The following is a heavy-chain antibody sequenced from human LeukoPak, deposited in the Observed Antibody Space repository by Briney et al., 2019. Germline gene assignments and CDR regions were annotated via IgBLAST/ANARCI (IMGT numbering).Heavy chain of an antibody. CDR2: ISNSGSP. D-gene: IGHD3-16*01. CDR1: SASVSSYY. Sequence: PSETLSLTCTVSSASVSSYYWSWVRQPPGGGLEWIGYISNSGSPSYNPSFKSRVTFSADTSKNHLSLKLNSVTPADTAVYFCARGGAGPLRDWGQGTLVTVSS. CDR3: ARGGAGPLRD. J-gene: IGHJ4*02. V-gene: IGHV4-59*02.